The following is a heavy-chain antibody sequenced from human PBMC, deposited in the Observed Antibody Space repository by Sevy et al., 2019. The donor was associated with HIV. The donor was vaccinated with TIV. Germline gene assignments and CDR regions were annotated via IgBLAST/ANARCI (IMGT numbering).Heavy chain of an antibody. J-gene: IGHJ3*02. Sequence: SETLSLTCAVYGGSFSGYYWSWIRQPPGKGLEWVGEINHSGSTNYNPSLKSRVTISVDTSNNQFSLMLSSVTAADTAVYYCARHCSSSSCSHAFDIWGQGTMVTVSS. D-gene: IGHD2-2*01. CDR3: ARHCSSSSCSHAFDI. V-gene: IGHV4-34*01. CDR2: INHSGST. CDR1: GGSFSGYY.